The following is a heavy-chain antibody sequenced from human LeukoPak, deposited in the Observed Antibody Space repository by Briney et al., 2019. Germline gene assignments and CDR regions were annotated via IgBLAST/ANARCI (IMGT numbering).Heavy chain of an antibody. CDR2: IYHTGST. V-gene: IGHV4-59*01. J-gene: IGHJ4*02. Sequence: SETLSLTCTVSSGSITGYYWNWIRQPPGKGLEWIGYIYHTGSTKYNHSLKSRVIISVDTSKDQFSLKLTSVTAADTAVYYCAAFRDGFSWHLDNWGQGTLVTVSS. CDR1: SGSITGYY. CDR3: AAFRDGFSWHLDN. D-gene: IGHD5-24*01.